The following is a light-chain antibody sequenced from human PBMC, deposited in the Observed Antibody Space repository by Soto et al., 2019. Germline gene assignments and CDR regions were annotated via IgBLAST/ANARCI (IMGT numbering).Light chain of an antibody. CDR2: DAS. V-gene: IGKV1-33*01. CDR1: QDINNY. Sequence: DIPITQSPSSLSASVGDRVTITCQASQDINNYLNWYQHKPGKAPKLLIYDASNLETGVPSRFSGSGSGTDFTFTISSLQPEDIATYYCQQYGNLLWTFGQGTKVEIK. CDR3: QQYGNLLWT. J-gene: IGKJ1*01.